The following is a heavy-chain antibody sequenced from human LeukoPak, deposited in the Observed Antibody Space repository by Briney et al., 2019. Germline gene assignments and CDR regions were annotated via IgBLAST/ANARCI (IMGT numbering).Heavy chain of an antibody. CDR1: GFTFSSYG. V-gene: IGHV3-30*02. D-gene: IGHD6-13*01. CDR2: IRYDGSNK. CDR3: AKGSSSSWSTPVPFDY. Sequence: PGRSLRLSCAASGFTFSSYGMHWVRQAPGKGLEGVAFIRYDGSNKYYADSVKGRFTISRDNSKNTLYLQMNSLRAEDTAVYYCAKGSSSSWSTPVPFDYWGRGTLVTVSS. J-gene: IGHJ4*02.